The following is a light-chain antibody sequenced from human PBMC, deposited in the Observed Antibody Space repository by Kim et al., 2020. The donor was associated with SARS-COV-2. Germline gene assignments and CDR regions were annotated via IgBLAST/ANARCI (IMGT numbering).Light chain of an antibody. J-gene: IGKJ1*01. Sequence: SVSQGESTTHSCRASQSVKNNLAWYQHRPGQAPRLIIYDTATRATGVPARFSGGGSGTEFTLTISSLQSEDFAVYYCQQYDDWPAFGQGTKVEIK. CDR2: DTA. CDR1: QSVKNN. V-gene: IGKV3-15*01. CDR3: QQYDDWPA.